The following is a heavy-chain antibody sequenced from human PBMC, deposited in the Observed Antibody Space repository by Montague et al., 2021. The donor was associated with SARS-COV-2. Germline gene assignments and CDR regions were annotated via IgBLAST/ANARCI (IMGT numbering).Heavy chain of an antibody. CDR1: GFTFGDYA. V-gene: IGHV3-9*01. CDR3: AKDIGTYCSSTSCYWAGAFDI. J-gene: IGHJ3*02. Sequence: SLRLSCAASGFTFGDYAVHWVRQAPGKGLEWVSGISWNSGSIGYADSVKGRFTISRDNAKNSLYLQMNSLRAEDTALYYCAKDIGTYCSSTSCYWAGAFDIWGQGTMVTVSS. CDR2: ISWNSGSI. D-gene: IGHD2-2*01.